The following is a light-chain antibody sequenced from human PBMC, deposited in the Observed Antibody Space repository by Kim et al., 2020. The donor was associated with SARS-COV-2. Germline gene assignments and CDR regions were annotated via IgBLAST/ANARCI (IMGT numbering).Light chain of an antibody. V-gene: IGKV1-9*01. Sequence: ASVGDRVTITCRASQGISSYLAWYQQKPGRAPQLLIYAASFLQSGVPSRFSGSGSGTDFTLTISSLQPEDFAIYYCQQLNSFPLTFGGGTKVDIK. CDR2: AAS. CDR1: QGISSY. CDR3: QQLNSFPLT. J-gene: IGKJ4*01.